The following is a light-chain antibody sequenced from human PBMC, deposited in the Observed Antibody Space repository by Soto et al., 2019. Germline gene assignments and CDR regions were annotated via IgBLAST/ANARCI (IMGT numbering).Light chain of an antibody. Sequence: EIVMTQSPATLSVSPGERATLSCRASHSVSSNLAWYQQKPGQAPRLLISGASTRATGIPARFSVSGSGTEFTLTISSLESEDVAVYYCQQYNNRPFTFGPGTKVDTK. CDR3: QQYNNRPFT. J-gene: IGKJ3*01. CDR2: GAS. V-gene: IGKV3-15*01. CDR1: HSVSSN.